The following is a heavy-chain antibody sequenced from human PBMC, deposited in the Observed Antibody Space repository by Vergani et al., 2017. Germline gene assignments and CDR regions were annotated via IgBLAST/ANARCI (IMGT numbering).Heavy chain of an antibody. V-gene: IGHV3-23*04. Sequence: VQLVESGGGLVKPGGSLRLSCAASGFTFSDYYMSWIRQAPGKGLEWVSAISGSGGSTYYADSVKGRFTISRDNSKNTLYLQMNSLRAEDTAVYYCAREYYYDSSGYYPSSGVGYGMDVWGQGTTVTVSS. CDR3: AREYYYDSSGYYPSSGVGYGMDV. J-gene: IGHJ6*02. CDR1: GFTFSDYY. CDR2: ISGSGGST. D-gene: IGHD3-22*01.